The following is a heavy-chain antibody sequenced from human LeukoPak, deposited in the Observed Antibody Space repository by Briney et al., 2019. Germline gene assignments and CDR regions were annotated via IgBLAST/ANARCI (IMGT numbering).Heavy chain of an antibody. CDR3: ARLGYCSDNSCYGFDY. V-gene: IGHV3-73*01. CDR1: GFMFSGSA. D-gene: IGHD2-15*01. J-gene: IGHJ4*02. CDR2: VRTKTNNYAT. Sequence: GSLRLSCAASGFMFSGSAMQWVRQGSGKGLEWVGRVRTKTNNYATTYSASVKVSFTISRGDSKNTTYLQMNSLKTEDTAVYYCARLGYCSDNSCYGFDYWGQGTLVTVSS.